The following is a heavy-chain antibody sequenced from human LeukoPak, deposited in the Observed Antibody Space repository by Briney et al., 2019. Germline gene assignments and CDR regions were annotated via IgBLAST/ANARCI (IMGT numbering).Heavy chain of an antibody. V-gene: IGHV4-39*01. J-gene: IGHJ4*02. D-gene: IGHD3-10*01. CDR3: ARGDYYGSGSYYQSPPDY. CDR2: IYYSGST. CDR1: GGSISSSSYY. Sequence: SETLSLTCTFSGGSISSSSYYWGWIRQPPGKGLEWIGSIYYSGSTYYNPSLKSRVTISVDTSKNQFSLKLSSVTAADTAVYYCARGDYYGSGSYYQSPPDYWGQGTLVTVSS.